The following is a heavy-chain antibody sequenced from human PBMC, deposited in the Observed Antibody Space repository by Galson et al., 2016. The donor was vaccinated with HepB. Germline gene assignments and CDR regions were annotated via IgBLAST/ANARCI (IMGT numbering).Heavy chain of an antibody. CDR2: INTDGSST. D-gene: IGHD1-1*01. Sequence: SLRLSCAASGFTLSTYWMHWVRQAPGKGLVWVSRINTDGSSTTYADSVKGRFTISRDNAKNTLYLQMNSLRAEDTAVYYCARTGTPNYYHYYGMDVWGQGTTVTVSS. CDR1: GFTLSTYW. J-gene: IGHJ6*02. V-gene: IGHV3-74*01. CDR3: ARTGTPNYYHYYGMDV.